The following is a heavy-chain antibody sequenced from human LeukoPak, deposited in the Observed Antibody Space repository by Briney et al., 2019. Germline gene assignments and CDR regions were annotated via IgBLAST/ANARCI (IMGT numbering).Heavy chain of an antibody. Sequence: GGSLRLSCSASAFTFSSYGMHWVRQAPGKGLEWVAFTRYDASNKYYADSVKGRFTISRDNSKNTLYLQMNSLRAEDTAVYYCAKDRDYDFWSGYGDYWGQGTLVTVSS. V-gene: IGHV3-30*02. D-gene: IGHD3-3*01. CDR3: AKDRDYDFWSGYGDY. J-gene: IGHJ4*02. CDR2: TRYDASNK. CDR1: AFTFSSYG.